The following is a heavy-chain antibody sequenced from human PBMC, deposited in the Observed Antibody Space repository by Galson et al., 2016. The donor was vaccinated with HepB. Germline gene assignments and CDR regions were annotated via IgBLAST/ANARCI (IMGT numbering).Heavy chain of an antibody. CDR3: ARGGRIGDWNYFSSYYYYGMGV. V-gene: IGHV3-21*01. Sequence: SLRLSCAASGFTFSSYSMNWVRQAPGEGLEWVSSISSSSSYIYYADSVKGRFTISRDNAQNSLYLQVNGLRAEDTAVYYCARGGRIGDWNYFSSYYYYGMGVWGQGTTVTVSS. J-gene: IGHJ6*02. D-gene: IGHD1-7*01. CDR1: GFTFSSYS. CDR2: ISSSSSYI.